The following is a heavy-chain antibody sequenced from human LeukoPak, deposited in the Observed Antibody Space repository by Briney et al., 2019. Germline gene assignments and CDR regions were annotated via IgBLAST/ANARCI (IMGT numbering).Heavy chain of an antibody. J-gene: IGHJ4*02. CDR2: INPNSGGT. D-gene: IGHD6-19*01. CDR3: ARDDEAVAGTPNYFDY. CDR1: GYTFTGYY. V-gene: IGHV1-2*02. Sequence: ASVKVSCKASGYTFTGYYMHWVRQAPGQGLEWMGWINPNSGGTNYAQKFQGRVTMTRDTSISTAYMELSRMRSDDTAVYYCARDDEAVAGTPNYFDYWGQGTLVTVSS.